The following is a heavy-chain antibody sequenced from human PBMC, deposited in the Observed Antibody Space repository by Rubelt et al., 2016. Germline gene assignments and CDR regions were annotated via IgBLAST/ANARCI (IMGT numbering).Heavy chain of an antibody. CDR2: INHSGST. CDR3: ARVRLSRVPYYYYYMDV. Sequence: QVQLQQWGAGLLKPSETLSLTCAVYGGSFSGYYCSWIRQPPGTGLEWIGEINHSGSTEYTTSIKSRVTISVATSKNQFSLKLSSVTAADTAVYYCARVRLSRVPYYYYYMDVWGKGTTVTVSS. J-gene: IGHJ6*03. D-gene: IGHD6-19*01. CDR1: GGSFSGYY. V-gene: IGHV4-34*01.